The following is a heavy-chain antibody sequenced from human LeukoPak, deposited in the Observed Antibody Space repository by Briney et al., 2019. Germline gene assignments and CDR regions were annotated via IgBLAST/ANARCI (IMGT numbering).Heavy chain of an antibody. CDR1: GGSFSGYY. D-gene: IGHD3-22*01. CDR3: ARHSDSSGYWGWFDP. J-gene: IGHJ5*02. CDR2: INHSGST. V-gene: IGHV4-34*01. Sequence: SETLSLTCAVYGGSFSGYYWSWIRQPPGKGLEWIGEINHSGSTNYNPSLKSRVTISVDTSKNQFSLKLSSVTAADTAVYYCARHSDSSGYWGWFDPWGQGTLVTVSS.